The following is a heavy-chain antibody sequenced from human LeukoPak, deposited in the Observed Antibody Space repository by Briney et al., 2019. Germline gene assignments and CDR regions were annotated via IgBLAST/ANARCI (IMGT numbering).Heavy chain of an antibody. Sequence: GASVKVSCKASGYTFTSYGISWVRQAPGQGLEWMGWISAYNGNTNYAQKLQGRVTMTTDTSTSTAYMELRSLRSDDTAVYYCARDREYYDFWSGYSLFWFDPWGQGTLVTVSS. D-gene: IGHD3-3*01. V-gene: IGHV1-18*01. CDR2: ISAYNGNT. CDR1: GYTFTSYG. J-gene: IGHJ5*02. CDR3: ARDREYYDFWSGYSLFWFDP.